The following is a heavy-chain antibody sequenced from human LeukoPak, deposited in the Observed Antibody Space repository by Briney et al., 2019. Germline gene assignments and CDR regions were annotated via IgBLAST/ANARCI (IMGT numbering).Heavy chain of an antibody. Sequence: GGSLRLSCAASGFTVSSNYMSWVRQAPGKGLEWVSVIYSGGSTYYADSVKGRFTISRDNSKNTLYLQMNSLRAEDTAVYYCARDQFGGGWYTDYWGQGTLVTVSS. V-gene: IGHV3-66*01. CDR1: GFTVSSNY. D-gene: IGHD6-19*01. CDR2: IYSGGST. CDR3: ARDQFGGGWYTDY. J-gene: IGHJ4*02.